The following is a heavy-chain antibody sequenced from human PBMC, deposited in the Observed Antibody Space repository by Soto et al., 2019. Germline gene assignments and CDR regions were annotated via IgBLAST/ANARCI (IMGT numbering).Heavy chain of an antibody. CDR1: GFTFSRYG. CDR3: ATWHEREHAYDV. D-gene: IGHD1-1*01. J-gene: IGHJ3*01. CDR2: IWNDGSKQ. V-gene: IGHV3-33*01. Sequence: QVQLVESGGGVVQPGRSLRLSCVASGFTFSRYGMHWVRQAPGKGLEWVAVIWNDGSKQVYDDSVKGRFTISRDNSKTTVYLQMNDLRPDDTAVYYCATWHEREHAYDVWGQGTTVTVSS.